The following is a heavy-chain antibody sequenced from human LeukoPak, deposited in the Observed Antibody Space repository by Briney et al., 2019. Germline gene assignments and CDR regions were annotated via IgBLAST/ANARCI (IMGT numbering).Heavy chain of an antibody. D-gene: IGHD6-19*01. CDR3: ARGGKGYSSGLDYYYYYMDV. Sequence: ASVKVSCKASGGTFSSYAISWVRQAPGQGLEWMGGIIPIFGTANYAQKFQGRVTITADESTSTAYMELSSLRSEDTAVYYCARGGKGYSSGLDYYYYYMDVWGKGTTVTVSS. J-gene: IGHJ6*03. CDR2: IIPIFGTA. V-gene: IGHV1-69*13. CDR1: GGTFSSYA.